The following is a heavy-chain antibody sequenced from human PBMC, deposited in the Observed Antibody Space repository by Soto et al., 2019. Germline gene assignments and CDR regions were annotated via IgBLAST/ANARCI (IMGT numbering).Heavy chain of an antibody. CDR1: GFTFSSYA. V-gene: IGHV3-23*01. CDR3: AKDRGGYDQTPY. CDR2: ISGSGGST. Sequence: EVQLLESGGGLVQPGGSLRLSCAASGFTFSSYAMSWVRRAPGKGLEWVSAISGSGGSTYYADSVKGRFTISRDNSKNTLYLQMNSLRAEDTAVYYCAKDRGGYDQTPYWGQGTLVTVSS. D-gene: IGHD5-12*01. J-gene: IGHJ4*02.